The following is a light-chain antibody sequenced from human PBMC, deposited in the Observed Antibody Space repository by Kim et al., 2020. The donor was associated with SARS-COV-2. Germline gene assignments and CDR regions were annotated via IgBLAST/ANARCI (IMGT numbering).Light chain of an antibody. CDR3: GTWDSSLSARV. V-gene: IGLV1-51*01. Sequence: GQTVTISCSGNSSNILHNYVFWYQQLPGTAPKLLIYDNNKRPSGIPDRFSGSKSGTSATLGITGLQTGDEADYYCGTWDSSLSARVFGGGTQLTVL. J-gene: IGLJ3*02. CDR2: DNN. CDR1: SSNILHNY.